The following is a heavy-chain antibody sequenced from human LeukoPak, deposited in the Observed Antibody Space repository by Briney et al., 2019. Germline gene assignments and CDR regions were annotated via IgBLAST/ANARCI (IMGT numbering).Heavy chain of an antibody. CDR2: VSGSGGYT. J-gene: IGHJ4*02. V-gene: IGHV3-23*01. CDR3: AKELGSTSCDVRDCSD. CDR1: GFTFSNYA. D-gene: IGHD2-2*01. Sequence: PGGSLRLSCAATGFTFSNYAMNWVRQAPGKGLEWVSAVSGSGGYTYYVDSVRGRFTISRDNPKNTLYLQMNSLRAEDTAVYYCAKELGSTSCDVRDCSDWGQGTLVSVSS.